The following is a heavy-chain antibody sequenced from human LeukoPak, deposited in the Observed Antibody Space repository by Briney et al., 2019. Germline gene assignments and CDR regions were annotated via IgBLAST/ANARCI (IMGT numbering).Heavy chain of an antibody. Sequence: PSQTLSLTCTVSGGSISSGSYYWSWIRQPAGKGLEWIGRIYTSGSTNYNPSLKSRVTISVDTSKNQFSLKLSSVTAAVTAVYYCARVVASSGWYEDYWGQGTLVTVSS. J-gene: IGHJ4*02. CDR3: ARVVASSGWYEDY. D-gene: IGHD6-19*01. CDR1: GGSISSGSYY. CDR2: IYTSGST. V-gene: IGHV4-61*02.